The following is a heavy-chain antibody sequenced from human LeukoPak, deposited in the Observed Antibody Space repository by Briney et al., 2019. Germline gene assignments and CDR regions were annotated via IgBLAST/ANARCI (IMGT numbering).Heavy chain of an antibody. V-gene: IGHV3-23*01. Sequence: GGSLRLSCAASGFTFSSYGMSWVRQAPGKGLEWVSAISGSASSTYHADSVKGRFTISRDNSKNTLYLQMNSLRADDTAVYYCARESVDIVVVPAAIGYYYYYYMDVWGKGTTVTISS. CDR2: ISGSASST. CDR1: GFTFSSYG. D-gene: IGHD2-2*01. CDR3: ARESVDIVVVPAAIGYYYYYYMDV. J-gene: IGHJ6*03.